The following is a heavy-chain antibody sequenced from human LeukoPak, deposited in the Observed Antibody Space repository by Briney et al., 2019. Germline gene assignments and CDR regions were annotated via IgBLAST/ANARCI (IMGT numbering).Heavy chain of an antibody. CDR2: ISWNSGSI. Sequence: PGGSLRLSCAASGFTFDDYAMHWARQAPGRGLEWVSGISWNSGSIGYADSVKGRFTISRDNAKNSLYLQMNSLRAEDTALYYCAKAELTDYYFDYWGQGTLVTVSS. V-gene: IGHV3-9*01. CDR1: GFTFDDYA. CDR3: AKAELTDYYFDY. D-gene: IGHD4/OR15-4a*01. J-gene: IGHJ4*02.